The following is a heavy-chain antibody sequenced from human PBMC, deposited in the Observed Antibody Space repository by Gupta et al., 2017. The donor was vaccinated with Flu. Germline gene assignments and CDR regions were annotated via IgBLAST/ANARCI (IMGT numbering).Heavy chain of an antibody. Sequence: HWVRQAPGQGLEWMGRINPNSGGTNYAQKFQGRVTMTRDTSISTAYMELSRLRSDDTAVYYCARDRQSVPGYWGQGTLVTVSS. CDR3: ARDRQSVPGY. J-gene: IGHJ4*02. V-gene: IGHV1-2*06. D-gene: IGHD1-1*01. CDR2: INPNSGGT.